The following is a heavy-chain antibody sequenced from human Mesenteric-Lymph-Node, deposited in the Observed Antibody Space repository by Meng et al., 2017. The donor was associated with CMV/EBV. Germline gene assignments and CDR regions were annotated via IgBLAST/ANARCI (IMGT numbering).Heavy chain of an antibody. CDR3: ANYDFWSGYPHDYYYGMDV. D-gene: IGHD3-3*01. J-gene: IGHJ6*02. V-gene: IGHV3-7*01. CDR2: IKQDGSEK. CDR1: GFTFRNYW. Sequence: GESLKISCVASGFTFRNYWMGWVRQAPGKGLEWVANIKQDGSEKYYVDSVKGRFTISRDNAKNSLYLQMNSLRAEDTAVYYCANYDFWSGYPHDYYYGMDVWGQGTTVTVSS.